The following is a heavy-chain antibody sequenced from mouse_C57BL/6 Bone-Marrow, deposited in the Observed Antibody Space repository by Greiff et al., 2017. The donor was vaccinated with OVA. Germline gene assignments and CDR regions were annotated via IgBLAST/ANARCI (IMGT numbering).Heavy chain of an antibody. CDR3: ASDYYGSSSHVSY. CDR2: IDPEDGDT. V-gene: IGHV14-2*01. Sequence: EVQLQQSGAELVKPGASVKLSCTASGFNIKDYYMHWVKQRTEQGLEWIGRIDPEDGDTKYAPKFQGKATITADTSSNTAYLQLSSLTSEDSAVYYGASDYYGSSSHVSYWGQGTLLTVSS. CDR1: GFNIKDYY. J-gene: IGHJ3*01. D-gene: IGHD1-1*01.